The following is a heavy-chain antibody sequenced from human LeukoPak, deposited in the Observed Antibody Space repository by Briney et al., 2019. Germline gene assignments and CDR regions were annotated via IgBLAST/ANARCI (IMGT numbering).Heavy chain of an antibody. J-gene: IGHJ4*02. CDR3: ATNALLVPSTFDS. CDR1: GGSISDAY. D-gene: IGHD6-6*01. CDR2: VYDENGGT. Sequence: SETLSLTCSVSGGSISDAYWSWVRQSPGNQMEWICYVYDENGGTNYNPSLKSRVSISLDTSKKQFSLTMKSVTAADTAVYYCATNALLVPSTFDSWGRGTLVTVSS. V-gene: IGHV4-4*08.